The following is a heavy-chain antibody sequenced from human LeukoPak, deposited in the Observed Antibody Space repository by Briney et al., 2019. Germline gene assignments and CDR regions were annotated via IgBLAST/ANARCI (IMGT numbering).Heavy chain of an antibody. Sequence: SGGSLRLSCAASGFTFTSYWMHWVRQAPGKGLVWVSRINSDGSSTTYADSVKGRFTISRDNAKNTLYLQMNSLRAEDTAVYYCARDRWRSDLGDWGQGTLVTVSS. D-gene: IGHD3-10*01. V-gene: IGHV3-74*01. CDR2: INSDGSST. CDR3: ARDRWRSDLGD. J-gene: IGHJ4*02. CDR1: GFTFTSYW.